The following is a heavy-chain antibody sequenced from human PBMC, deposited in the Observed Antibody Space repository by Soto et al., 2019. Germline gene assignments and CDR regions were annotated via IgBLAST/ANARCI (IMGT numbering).Heavy chain of an antibody. CDR1: GYTFTSCY. D-gene: IGHD6-19*01. CDR3: ARAGAVAAPNDY. CDR2: INPSGGST. Sequence: ASVKVSCKASGYTFTSCYMHWVRQAPGQGLEWMGIINPSGGSTSYAQKFQGRVTMTRDTSISTAYMDLSRLRSDDTAVYYCARAGAVAAPNDYWGQGTLVTVSS. J-gene: IGHJ4*02. V-gene: IGHV1-46*01.